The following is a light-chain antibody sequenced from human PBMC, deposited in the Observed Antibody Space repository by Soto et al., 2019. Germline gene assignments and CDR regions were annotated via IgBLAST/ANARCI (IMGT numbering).Light chain of an antibody. Sequence: EMVVTQSAGTLSLSPGERATLSCRASQSVSSSYLAWYQQKPGQAPRLLIYGASSRATGIPDRFSGSGSGTDFTLTISRLEPEDFAVYYCQQYGSSWTFGQGTKVDIK. CDR2: GAS. CDR1: QSVSSSY. J-gene: IGKJ1*01. V-gene: IGKV3-20*01. CDR3: QQYGSSWT.